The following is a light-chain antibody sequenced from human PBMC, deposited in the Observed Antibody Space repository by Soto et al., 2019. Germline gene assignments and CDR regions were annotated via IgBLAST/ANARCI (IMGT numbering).Light chain of an antibody. CDR1: SSDVGASKY. Sequence: QSALTQPASVSGSPGQSITISCTGSSSDVGASKYVSWYQQHPGKAPRLMIYEVRYRPSGVSNRFSGSKSGNTASLTVSGLQAEDEADYYCSSKASSGTLYLFGTGTKVTVL. V-gene: IGLV2-14*01. CDR3: SSKASSGTLYL. J-gene: IGLJ1*01. CDR2: EVR.